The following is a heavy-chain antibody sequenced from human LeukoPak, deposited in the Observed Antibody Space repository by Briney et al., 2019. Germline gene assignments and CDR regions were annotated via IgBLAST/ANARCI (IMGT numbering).Heavy chain of an antibody. V-gene: IGHV1-69*13. D-gene: IGHD3-3*01. J-gene: IGHJ4*02. CDR2: IIPIFGTA. CDR1: GGTFSSYA. CDR3: AREHYYDFWSGYQDY. Sequence: SVKVSCKASGGTFSSYAISWVRLAPGQGLEWMGGIIPIFGTANYAQKFQGRVTITADESTSTAYMELSSLRSEDTAVYYCAREHYYDFWSGYQDYWGQGTLVTVSS.